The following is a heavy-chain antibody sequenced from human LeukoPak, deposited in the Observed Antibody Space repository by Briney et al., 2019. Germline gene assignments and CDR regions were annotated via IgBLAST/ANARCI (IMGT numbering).Heavy chain of an antibody. V-gene: IGHV1-2*02. CDR1: GYTFTGYY. D-gene: IGHD3-22*01. Sequence: GASVKVSCKASGYTFTGYYMHWVRQAPGQGPEWMGWINPNSGGTNYAQKFQGRVTMTRDTSISTAYMEVSSLRSDDTAVYYCARSYSYDSSGYYGAKWGQGTLVTVSS. CDR2: INPNSGGT. J-gene: IGHJ4*02. CDR3: ARSYSYDSSGYYGAK.